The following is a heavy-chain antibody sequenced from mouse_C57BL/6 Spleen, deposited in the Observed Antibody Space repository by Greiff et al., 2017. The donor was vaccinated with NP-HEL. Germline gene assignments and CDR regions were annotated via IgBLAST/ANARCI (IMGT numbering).Heavy chain of an antibody. CDR2: ISSGSSTI. CDR1: GFTFSDYG. V-gene: IGHV5-17*01. CDR3: ARRIYKAMDY. Sequence: EVLLVESGGGLVKPGGSLKLSCAASGFTFSDYGMHWVRQAPEKGLEWVAYISSGSSTIYYADTVKGRSTISRDNAKNTLFLQMTSLRSEDTAMYYCARRIYKAMDYWGQGTSVTVSS. D-gene: IGHD1-3*01. J-gene: IGHJ4*01.